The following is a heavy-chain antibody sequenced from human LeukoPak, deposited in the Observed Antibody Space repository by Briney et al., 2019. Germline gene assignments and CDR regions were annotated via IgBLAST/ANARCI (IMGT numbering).Heavy chain of an antibody. D-gene: IGHD6-19*01. V-gene: IGHV1-2*02. Sequence: ASVKVSCKASGYTFTGYYMHWVRRAPGQGLEWMGWINPNGGATNYPQKFQGRVTMTGDTSISTAYMELSSLRSDDTAVYYCARGEVDSSGWDCFHFWGQGTLVTVSS. CDR1: GYTFTGYY. CDR2: INPNGGAT. J-gene: IGHJ4*02. CDR3: ARGEVDSSGWDCFHF.